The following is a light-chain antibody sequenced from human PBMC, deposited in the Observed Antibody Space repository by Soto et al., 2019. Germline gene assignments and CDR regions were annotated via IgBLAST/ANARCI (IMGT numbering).Light chain of an antibody. CDR1: SSNVGNNY. V-gene: IGLV1-51*01. CDR3: GAWDSSLMGVV. J-gene: IGLJ2*01. Sequence: QSVLTQPPSVSAAPGQKVTISCSGSSSNVGNNYVSWYQQLPGTAPKLLIYDNNKRPSGIPDRFSGSKSATSATLEITALQTGDEADYYCGAWDSSLMGVVFGGGTQLTVL. CDR2: DNN.